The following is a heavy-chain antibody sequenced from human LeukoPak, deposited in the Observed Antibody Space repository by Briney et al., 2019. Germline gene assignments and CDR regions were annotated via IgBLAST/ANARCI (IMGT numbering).Heavy chain of an antibody. Sequence: SETLSLTCTVSGGSISSGSYYWSWIRQPAGKELEWIGRIYPSGNTDYSPSLKSRVTISLDTSKNQFSLKLSSVTAADTAVYYCARALYSGYDYYFDYWGQGTLVTVSS. J-gene: IGHJ4*02. CDR2: IYPSGNT. V-gene: IGHV4-61*02. D-gene: IGHD5-12*01. CDR1: GGSISSGSYY. CDR3: ARALYSGYDYYFDY.